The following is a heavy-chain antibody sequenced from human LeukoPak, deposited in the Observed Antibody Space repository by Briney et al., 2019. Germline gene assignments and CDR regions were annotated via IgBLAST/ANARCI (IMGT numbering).Heavy chain of an antibody. D-gene: IGHD4/OR15-4a*01. J-gene: IGHJ4*02. CDR1: GFIFSSYS. V-gene: IGHV3-53*01. CDR2: IYSGGST. CDR3: ARRAGAYSHPYDY. Sequence: GGSLRLSCATSGFIFSSYSMSWVRQAPGKGLEWVSFIYSGGSTHYSDSVKGRFTISRDNSKNTLYLQMNSLRAEDTAVYYCARRAGAYSHPYDYWGQGTLVTVSS.